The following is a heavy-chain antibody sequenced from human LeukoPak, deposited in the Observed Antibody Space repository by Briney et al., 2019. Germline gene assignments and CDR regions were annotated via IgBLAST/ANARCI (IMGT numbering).Heavy chain of an antibody. CDR1: GFTFSSYS. V-gene: IGHV3-43*02. CDR3: AKAGYYDSSGRLDY. J-gene: IGHJ4*02. CDR2: ISGDGGST. D-gene: IGHD3-22*01. Sequence: PGGSLRLSCAASGFTFSSYSMNWVRQAPGKGLEWVSLISGDGGSTYYADSVKGRFTISRDNSKNSLYLQMNSLRTEDTALYYCAKAGYYDSSGRLDYWGQGTLVTVSS.